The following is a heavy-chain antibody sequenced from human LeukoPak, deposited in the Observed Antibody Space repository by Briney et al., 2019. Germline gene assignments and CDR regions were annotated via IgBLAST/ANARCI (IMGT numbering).Heavy chain of an antibody. Sequence: GGSLRLSCAASGFTFSSYAMSWVRQAPGKGLEWVSSISSSSSYIYYADSVKGRFTISRDNAKNSLYLQMNSLRAEDTAVYYCARVDIAAAGDFDYWGQGTLVTVSS. CDR1: GFTFSSYA. CDR2: ISSSSSYI. V-gene: IGHV3-21*01. CDR3: ARVDIAAAGDFDY. J-gene: IGHJ4*02. D-gene: IGHD6-13*01.